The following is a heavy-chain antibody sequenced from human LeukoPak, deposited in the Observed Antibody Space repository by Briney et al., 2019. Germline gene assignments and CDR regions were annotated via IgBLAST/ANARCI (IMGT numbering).Heavy chain of an antibody. V-gene: IGHV1-58*02. CDR1: GFTFTSSA. J-gene: IGHJ4*02. Sequence: GASVKVSCKASGFTFTSSAMQWVRQARGQRLEWIGWIVVGSGNTNYAQKFQERVTITRDMSTNTAYMELSSLRSEDTAVYYCAAVWISGSYYVDYWGQGTLVTVSS. D-gene: IGHD1-26*01. CDR2: IVVGSGNT. CDR3: AAVWISGSYYVDY.